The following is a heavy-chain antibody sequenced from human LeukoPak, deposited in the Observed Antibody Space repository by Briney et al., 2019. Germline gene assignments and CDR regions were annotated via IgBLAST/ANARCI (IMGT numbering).Heavy chain of an antibody. CDR2: IYYSGST. CDR1: GGSISSGYYY. V-gene: IGHV4-30-4*01. J-gene: IGHJ5*02. CDR3: GRDHGQLDSNRFDP. D-gene: IGHD6-6*01. Sequence: SETLSLTCTVSGGSISSGYYYWSWIRQPPGKGLEWIGYIYYSGSTYYNPSLKSRVTISVDTSKNQFSLKLSSVTAAATAVYYCGRDHGQLDSNRFDPWGQGTLVTVSS.